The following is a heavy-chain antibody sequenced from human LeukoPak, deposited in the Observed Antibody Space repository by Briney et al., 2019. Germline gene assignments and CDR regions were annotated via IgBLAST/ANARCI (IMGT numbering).Heavy chain of an antibody. Sequence: SETLSLTYTVSGDSISSSSYYWGWIRQPPGKGLEWFGNFYYPGSTYYNPSLKSRVTISVDTSKNQLSLRLSSVTAADTAVYYCARGPSGGAAYFQHCGQGTLVTVSS. CDR3: ARGPSGGAAYFQH. V-gene: IGHV4-39*01. CDR1: GDSISSSSYY. D-gene: IGHD1-14*01. J-gene: IGHJ1*01. CDR2: FYYPGST.